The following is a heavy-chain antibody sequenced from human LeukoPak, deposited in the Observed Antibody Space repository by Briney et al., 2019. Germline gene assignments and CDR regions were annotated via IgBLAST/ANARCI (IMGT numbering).Heavy chain of an antibody. J-gene: IGHJ4*02. V-gene: IGHV3-48*03. CDR3: ARAPSIFGGDFGY. Sequence: GGSLRLSCAGSRFTFSSYEMNWVRQAPGKGLEWVSYISSSGSTIYYADSVKGRFTISRDNAKNSLYLQMNSLRADDTAVYYCARAPSIFGGDFGYWGQGTLVTVSS. CDR2: ISSSGSTI. CDR1: RFTFSSYE. D-gene: IGHD3-10*01.